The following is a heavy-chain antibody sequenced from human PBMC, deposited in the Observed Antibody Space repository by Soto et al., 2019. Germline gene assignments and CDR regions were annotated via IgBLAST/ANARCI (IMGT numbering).Heavy chain of an antibody. J-gene: IGHJ4*02. CDR2: IIPIFGTA. V-gene: IGHV1-69*13. Sequence: GASVKVSCKASGGTFSSYTISWVRQAPGQGLEWMGGIIPIFGTANYAQKFQGRVTITADESTSTAYMELSSLRSEDTDVYYCARERKYYDFWSGYRLPYYFDYWGQGTLVTVSS. D-gene: IGHD3-3*01. CDR1: GGTFSSYT. CDR3: ARERKYYDFWSGYRLPYYFDY.